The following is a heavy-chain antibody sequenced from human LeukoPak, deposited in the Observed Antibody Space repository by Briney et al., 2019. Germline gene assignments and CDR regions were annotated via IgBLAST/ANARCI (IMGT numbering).Heavy chain of an antibody. D-gene: IGHD3-22*01. Sequence: PGRSLRPSCAASGFTFSSYGMHWVRQAPGKGLEWVAVISYDGSNKYYADSVKGRFTISRDNSKNTLYLQMNSLRAEDTAVYYCAKDDYYDTSGYRDWGQGTLVTVSS. CDR3: AKDDYYDTSGYRD. J-gene: IGHJ4*02. CDR1: GFTFSSYG. CDR2: ISYDGSNK. V-gene: IGHV3-30*18.